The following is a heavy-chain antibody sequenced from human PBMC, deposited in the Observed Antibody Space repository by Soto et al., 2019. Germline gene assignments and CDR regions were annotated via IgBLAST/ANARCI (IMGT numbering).Heavy chain of an antibody. J-gene: IGHJ4*02. CDR2: ISGSGGRS. V-gene: IGHV3-23*01. D-gene: IGHD3-10*01. Sequence: EVPLLDSGGGLVQPGGSLRLSCAASGFTFSNYAMTWVRQGPGKGLEWVSGISGSGGRSYYADSVKGRVTLSRDNTKSTLNLQRNSLRAEDTAVYYCAKAYFGWYREQPYYFDFLGQGTMVTVAS. CDR3: AKAYFGWYREQPYYFDF. CDR1: GFTFSNYA.